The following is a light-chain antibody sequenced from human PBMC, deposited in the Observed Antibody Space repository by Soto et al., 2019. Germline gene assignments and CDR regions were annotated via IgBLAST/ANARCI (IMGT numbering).Light chain of an antibody. CDR2: DAS. V-gene: IGKV3-11*01. CDR1: QSVISNY. CDR3: QVRDVWPS. Sequence: EIVLTQSPGTLCLSPGERATLSCRASQSVISNYLAWYQQKRPGQAPRLLIYDASTRATGVPDRFSGSGSGTDFTLTISSLEPEDFAVYYCQVRDVWPSFGQGTKVEIK. J-gene: IGKJ1*01.